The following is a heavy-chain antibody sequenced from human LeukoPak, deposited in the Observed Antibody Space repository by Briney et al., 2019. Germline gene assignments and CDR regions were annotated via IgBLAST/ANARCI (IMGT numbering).Heavy chain of an antibody. V-gene: IGHV3-21*01. CDR1: GFTFSSYS. CDR3: ARDFGSGESGYCSGGSCPELRDFDY. Sequence: GGSLRLSCAASGFTFSSYSMNWVRQAPGKGLEWVSSISSSSGYIYYADSVKGRFTISRDNAKNSLYLQMNSLRDEDTAVYYCARDFGSGESGYCSGGSCPELRDFDYWGQGTLVTVSS. J-gene: IGHJ4*02. CDR2: ISSSSGYI. D-gene: IGHD2-15*01.